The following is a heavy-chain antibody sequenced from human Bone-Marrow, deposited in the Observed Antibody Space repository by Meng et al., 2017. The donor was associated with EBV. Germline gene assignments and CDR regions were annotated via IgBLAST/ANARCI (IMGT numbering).Heavy chain of an antibody. CDR2: IIHIFRTP. V-gene: IGHV1-69*01. Sequence: QAQLVQSCAELKKPGSSVKVSCKASGGTFSRDVIPWVRQAPGQGLEWMGGIIHIFRTPNYVQKFQGRVTITADESTDTAYMELRSLRSEDTAVYYCARGDGSMVRGYYFDHWGLGTLVTVSS. CDR3: ARGDGSMVRGYYFDH. J-gene: IGHJ4*02. D-gene: IGHD3-10*01. CDR1: GGTFSRDV.